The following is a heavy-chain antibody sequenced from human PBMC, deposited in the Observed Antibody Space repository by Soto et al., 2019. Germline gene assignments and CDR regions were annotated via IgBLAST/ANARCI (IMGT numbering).Heavy chain of an antibody. D-gene: IGHD1-7*01. J-gene: IGHJ5*02. Sequence: SETLSLTCTVSGGSISSYYWSWIRQPPGKGLEWIGYIYYSGSTNYNPSLKSRVTISVDTSKNQFSLKLSSVTAADTAVYYCARQGGITGTNMNWFDPWGQGTLVTVSS. CDR3: ARQGGITGTNMNWFDP. V-gene: IGHV4-59*08. CDR2: IYYSGST. CDR1: GGSISSYY.